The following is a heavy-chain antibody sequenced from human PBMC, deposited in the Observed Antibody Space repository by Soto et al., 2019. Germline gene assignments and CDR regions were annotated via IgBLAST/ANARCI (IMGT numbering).Heavy chain of an antibody. CDR2: ITPGNYKT. J-gene: IGHJ4*02. CDR3: ARDLKATSGTLFDF. Sequence: ASVKVSCKASGFTFSSYVMHWVRQAPGHRLEWMGWITPGNYKTMYSQKFQGRVTITWDTSATTAYIELSSLSSEDTAVYYCARDLKATSGTLFDFWGQGTLVTVSS. D-gene: IGHD6-13*01. V-gene: IGHV1-3*01. CDR1: GFTFSSYV.